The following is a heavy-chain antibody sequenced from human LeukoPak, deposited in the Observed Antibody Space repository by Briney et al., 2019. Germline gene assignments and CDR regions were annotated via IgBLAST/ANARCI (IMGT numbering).Heavy chain of an antibody. CDR1: GGSISSYY. V-gene: IGHV4-59*01. CDR3: ARETAVAGLDY. J-gene: IGHJ4*02. Sequence: SETLSLTCTVSGGSISSYYWSWIQQPPGEGLEWIGYIYYSGSTNYNPSLKSRVTISVDTSKNQFSLKLSSVTAADTAVYYCARETAVAGLDYWGQGTLVTVSS. D-gene: IGHD6-19*01. CDR2: IYYSGST.